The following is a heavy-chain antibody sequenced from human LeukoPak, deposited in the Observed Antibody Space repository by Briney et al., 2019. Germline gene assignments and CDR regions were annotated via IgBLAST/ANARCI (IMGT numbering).Heavy chain of an antibody. V-gene: IGHV1-18*01. CDR1: GYTLTSYG. D-gene: IGHD3-10*01. Sequence: ASVKVSCKASGYTLTSYGISWVRQAPGQGLEWMGWISAYNGNTNYAQKLQGRITMTTDTSTSTAYMELRSLRSDDTAVYYCAREPPVTHRYYYGSGSYYPWGQGTLVTVSS. CDR3: AREPPVTHRYYYGSGSYYP. J-gene: IGHJ5*02. CDR2: ISAYNGNT.